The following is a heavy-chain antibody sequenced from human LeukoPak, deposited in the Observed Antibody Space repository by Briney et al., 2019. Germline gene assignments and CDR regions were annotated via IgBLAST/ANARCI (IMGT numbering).Heavy chain of an antibody. Sequence: GGPLRLSCAASGFTFSSYWMSWVRQAPGKGLEWVANIKQDGSEKYYVDSVKGRFTISRDNAKNSLYLQMNSLRAEDTAVYYCARGKRVGATRTPPSDAFDIWGQGTMVTVSS. CDR3: ARGKRVGATRTPPSDAFDI. D-gene: IGHD1-26*01. CDR2: IKQDGSEK. V-gene: IGHV3-7*01. J-gene: IGHJ3*02. CDR1: GFTFSSYW.